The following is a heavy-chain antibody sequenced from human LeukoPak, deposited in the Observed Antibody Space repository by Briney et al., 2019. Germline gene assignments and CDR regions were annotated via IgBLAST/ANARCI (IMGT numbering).Heavy chain of an antibody. CDR1: GVSISSGAYS. V-gene: IGHV4-30-2*01. J-gene: IGHJ2*01. CDR2: IYHSGST. Sequence: SETLSLTCAVSGVSISSGAYSWSWIRQPPGKGLEWIGYIYHSGSTYYNPSLNSRVTMSLDRSKNQFSLKVNSVTAADTAVYYCARDPTSYHGSGDWYLDLWGRGTLVTVSS. CDR3: ARDPTSYHGSGDWYLDL. D-gene: IGHD3-10*01.